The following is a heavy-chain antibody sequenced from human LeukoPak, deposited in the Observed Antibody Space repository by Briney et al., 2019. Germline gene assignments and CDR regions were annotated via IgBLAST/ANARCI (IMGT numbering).Heavy chain of an antibody. CDR3: ARSRAEGEDGYNHYFDY. V-gene: IGHV1-2*02. CDR2: INPNSGGT. CDR1: GYTFTGYC. D-gene: IGHD5-24*01. Sequence: ASVKVSCKASGYTFTGYCMHWVRQAPGQGLEWMGWINPNSGGTNYAQKFQGRVTMTRDTSISTAYMELSRLRSDDTAVYYCARSRAEGEDGYNHYFDYWGQGTLVTVSS. J-gene: IGHJ4*02.